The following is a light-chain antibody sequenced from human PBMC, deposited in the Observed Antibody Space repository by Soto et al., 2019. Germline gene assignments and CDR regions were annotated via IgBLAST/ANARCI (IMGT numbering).Light chain of an antibody. J-gene: IGKJ5*01. CDR1: QGIDSS. Sequence: ILLTQSPSSLSASVGDRVTITFRASQGIDSSVAWYQEKPGKARKLLIYAASSLQSGVPSRFSGSGSGTDFTLTISSLQPEDFATYYCQQLHDYPITFGQGTRQEIK. CDR3: QQLHDYPIT. CDR2: AAS. V-gene: IGKV1-9*01.